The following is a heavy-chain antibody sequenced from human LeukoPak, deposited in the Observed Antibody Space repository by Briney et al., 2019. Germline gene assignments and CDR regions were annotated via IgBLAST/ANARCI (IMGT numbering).Heavy chain of an antibody. J-gene: IGHJ4*02. Sequence: SETLSLTCTVSNGSISIYYWSWVRQPAGKGLEWIGRISASGSTNYNPSLKSRVTMSVDTSKNQFSLKQSSVTAADTAVYYCAREITVTRPFDYWGQGTLVTVSS. D-gene: IGHD4-17*01. V-gene: IGHV4-4*07. CDR1: NGSISIYY. CDR3: AREITVTRPFDY. CDR2: ISASGST.